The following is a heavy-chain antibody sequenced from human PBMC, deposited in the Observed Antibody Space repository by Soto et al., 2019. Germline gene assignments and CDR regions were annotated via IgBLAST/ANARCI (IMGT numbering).Heavy chain of an antibody. CDR1: GFMFSAYW. CDR2: ISGGASDK. CDR3: VREDWHRSDH. D-gene: IGHD2-21*01. J-gene: IGHJ4*02. Sequence: EVTLVDSGGGLVQPGGSLRLSCATSGFMFSAYWMSWVRQDPRKGLEWVATISGGASDKFYVDSVKGRFTISRDDATNSLYLQMNSLRDEDTAVYYCVREDWHRSDHGGQGTRVTVSS. V-gene: IGHV3-7*01.